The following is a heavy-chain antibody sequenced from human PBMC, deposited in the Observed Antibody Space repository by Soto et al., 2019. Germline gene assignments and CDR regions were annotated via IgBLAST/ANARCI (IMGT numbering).Heavy chain of an antibody. V-gene: IGHV4-31*03. D-gene: IGHD2-15*01. J-gene: IGHJ1*01. CDR2: IYYSGST. CDR3: ARESTDCSGGSCKEYFQH. CDR1: GGSILSGGYY. Sequence: QVQLQESGPVLVKPSQTLSLTCTVSGGSILSGGYYWSWIRQHPGKGLEWLGYIYYSGSTYYNPSLKSRVTISVDTSKNQFSRKLSSVTAADTAVYYGARESTDCSGGSCKEYFQHWGQGTLVTVSS.